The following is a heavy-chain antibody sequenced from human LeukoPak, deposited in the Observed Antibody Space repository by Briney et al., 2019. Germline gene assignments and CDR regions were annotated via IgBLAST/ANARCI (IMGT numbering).Heavy chain of an antibody. D-gene: IGHD6-13*01. V-gene: IGHV4-39*07. J-gene: IGHJ5*02. CDR3: ARDSVSAAAGTEGWFDP. CDR1: GGSISSSSYY. Sequence: SETLSLTCTVSGGSISSSSYYWGWIRQPPGKGLEWIGSIYYSGSTYYNPSLKSRVTISVDTSKNQFSLKLSSVTAADTAVYYCARDSVSAAAGTEGWFDPWGQGTLVTVSS. CDR2: IYYSGST.